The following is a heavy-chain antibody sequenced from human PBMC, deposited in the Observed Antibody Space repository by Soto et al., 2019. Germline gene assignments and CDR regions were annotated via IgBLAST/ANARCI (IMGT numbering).Heavy chain of an antibody. CDR2: ISSSSSTI. CDR3: ARHPERIAEIGWFDP. V-gene: IGHV3-48*01. D-gene: IGHD6-13*01. Sequence: SLRLSFAASVFTFSSYSMNWVRQAPGKGLEWVSYISSSSSTIYYADSVKGRFTISRDNAKNSLYLQMNSLRAEDTAVYYCARHPERIAEIGWFDPWGQGTLVTVSS. CDR1: VFTFSSYS. J-gene: IGHJ5*02.